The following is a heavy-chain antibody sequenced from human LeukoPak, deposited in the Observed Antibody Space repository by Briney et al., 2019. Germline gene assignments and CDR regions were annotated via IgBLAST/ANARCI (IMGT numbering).Heavy chain of an antibody. CDR1: GFTFSSYE. CDR2: ISSSGSTI. V-gene: IGHV3-48*03. Sequence: GGSLRLSCAASGFTFSSYEVNWVRQAPGKGLEWVSYISSSGSTIYYADSVKGRFTISRDNAKNSLYLQMNSLRAEDTAVYYCARDRLESLRDGYNYYYYYYMDVWGKGTTVTVSS. D-gene: IGHD5-24*01. CDR3: ARDRLESLRDGYNYYYYYYMDV. J-gene: IGHJ6*03.